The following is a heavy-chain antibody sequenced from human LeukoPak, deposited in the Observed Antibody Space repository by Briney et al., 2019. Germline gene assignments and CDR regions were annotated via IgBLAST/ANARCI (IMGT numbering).Heavy chain of an antibody. V-gene: IGHV4-39*07. CDR2: IYYSGST. CDR1: GGSISSSSYY. CDR3: ARSSYYFDY. Sequence: SETLSLTCTVSGGSISSSSYYWGWIRQPPGKGLEWIGSIYYSGSTYYNPSLKSRVTISVDTSKNQFSLKLSSVTAADTAVYYCARSSYYFDYWGQGTLVIVSS. J-gene: IGHJ4*02.